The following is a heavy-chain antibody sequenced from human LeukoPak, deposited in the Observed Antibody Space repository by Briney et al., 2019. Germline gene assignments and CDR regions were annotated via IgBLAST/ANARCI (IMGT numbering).Heavy chain of an antibody. D-gene: IGHD1-26*01. CDR2: ISYDGSNK. CDR3: AKDNGGGSYFDY. J-gene: IGHJ4*02. CDR1: GFTFSSYG. Sequence: GRSLRLSCAASGFTFSSYGMHWVRQAPGKGLEWVAVISYDGSNKYYADSVKGRFTISRDNSKNTLYLQMNSRRAEDTAVYYCAKDNGGGSYFDYWGQGTLVTVSS. V-gene: IGHV3-30*18.